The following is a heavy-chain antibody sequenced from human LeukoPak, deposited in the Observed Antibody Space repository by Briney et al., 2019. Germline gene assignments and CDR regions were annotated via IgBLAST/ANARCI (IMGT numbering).Heavy chain of an antibody. D-gene: IGHD4-17*01. J-gene: IGHJ6*02. Sequence: SETLSLTCTVSGGSISYYYWSWIRQSPGKGREWIGYIYYSGTTNYNPSFKSRVTISVDTSKNQFSLQLRSVTAADTAVYYCAREDPQTTVPEGMDVWGQGTTVTVSS. CDR1: GGSISYYY. V-gene: IGHV4-59*01. CDR3: AREDPQTTVPEGMDV. CDR2: IYYSGTT.